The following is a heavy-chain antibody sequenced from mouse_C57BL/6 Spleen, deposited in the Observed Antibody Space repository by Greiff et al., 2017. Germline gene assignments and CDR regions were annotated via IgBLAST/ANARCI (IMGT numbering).Heavy chain of an antibody. D-gene: IGHD2-5*01. CDR2: IDPSDSYT. V-gene: IGHV1-50*01. Sequence: QVQLQQPGAELVKPGASVKLSCKASGYTFTSYWMQWVKQRPGQGLEWIGEIDPSDSYTNYNQKFKGKATLTVDTSSSTAYMQLSSLTSEDSAVYYCARTPYCSNYRYFDVWGTGTTVTVSS. J-gene: IGHJ1*03. CDR3: ARTPYCSNYRYFDV. CDR1: GYTFTSYW.